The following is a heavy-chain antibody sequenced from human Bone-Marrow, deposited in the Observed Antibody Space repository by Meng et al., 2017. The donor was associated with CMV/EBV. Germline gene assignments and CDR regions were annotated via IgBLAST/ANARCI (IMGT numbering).Heavy chain of an antibody. CDR1: GGTFSSYA. J-gene: IGHJ5*02. CDR2: IIPILGIA. V-gene: IGHV1-69*10. Sequence: SVKVSCKASGGTFSSYAISWVRQAPGQGLEWMGGIIPILGIANYAQKFQGRVTITADKSTSTAYMELSSLRSEDTAVYYGARARIEYSSSSGVGWFDPWGQGTLVTVSS. CDR3: ARARIEYSSSSGVGWFDP. D-gene: IGHD6-6*01.